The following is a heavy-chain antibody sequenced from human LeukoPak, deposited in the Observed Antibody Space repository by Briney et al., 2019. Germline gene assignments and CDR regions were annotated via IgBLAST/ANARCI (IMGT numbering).Heavy chain of an antibody. Sequence: GVSLRLSCAASGFTFDDYGMRWVRQARGKGLEWVSGINWNGGSTGYAEAVRGRFTISRDNAKNSLYLQMNSLRADETALYYCARDLSSSLYENFDFWGQGNLVNVSS. J-gene: IGHJ4*02. D-gene: IGHD6-13*01. CDR1: GFTFDDYG. V-gene: IGHV3-20*04. CDR2: INWNGGST. CDR3: ARDLSSSLYENFDF.